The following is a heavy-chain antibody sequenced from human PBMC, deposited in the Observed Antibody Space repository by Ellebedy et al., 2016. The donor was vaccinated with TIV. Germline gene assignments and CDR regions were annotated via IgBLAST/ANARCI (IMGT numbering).Heavy chain of an antibody. CDR1: GFTFSSYS. CDR2: ISSSSSYI. J-gene: IGHJ3*01. V-gene: IGHV3-21*01. CDR3: VRDTVAVPDGNTFDF. D-gene: IGHD5-24*01. Sequence: PGGSLRLSCAASGFTFSSYSMNWVRQAPGKGLEWVSSISSSSSYIHYADSVKGRFTISRDNARNSLYLQMKSLRVDDTAVYYCVRDTVAVPDGNTFDFWGQGTMVSVS.